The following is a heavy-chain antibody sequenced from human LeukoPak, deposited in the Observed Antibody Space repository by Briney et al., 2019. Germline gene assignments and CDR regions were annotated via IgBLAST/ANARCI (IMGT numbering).Heavy chain of an antibody. Sequence: GGSLRLSCAASGFTFSSYGMHWVRQAPGKGLEWVAFIRYYGSNKYYADSVKGRFTISRDNSKNTLYLQMNSLRAEDTAVYYCAKAGWVGVPAARPGHYMDVWGKGTTVTVSS. J-gene: IGHJ6*03. CDR2: IRYYGSNK. CDR1: GFTFSSYG. D-gene: IGHD2-2*02. CDR3: AKAGWVGVPAARPGHYMDV. V-gene: IGHV3-30*02.